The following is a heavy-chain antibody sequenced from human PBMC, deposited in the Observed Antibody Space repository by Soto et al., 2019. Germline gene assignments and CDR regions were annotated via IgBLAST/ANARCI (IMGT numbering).Heavy chain of an antibody. CDR3: AKALHYDYGDTFDY. Sequence: GGSLRLSCAASGFTFSSYAMHWVRQAPGKGLEWVAVISYDGSNKYYADSVKGRFTISRDNSKNTLYLQMNSLRAEDTAVYYCAKALHYDYGDTFDYWGQGTLVTVSS. CDR1: GFTFSSYA. V-gene: IGHV3-30-3*01. J-gene: IGHJ4*02. D-gene: IGHD4-17*01. CDR2: ISYDGSNK.